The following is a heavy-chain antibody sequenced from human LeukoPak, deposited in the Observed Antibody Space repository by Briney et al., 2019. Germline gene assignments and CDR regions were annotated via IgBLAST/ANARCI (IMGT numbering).Heavy chain of an antibody. J-gene: IGHJ4*02. CDR2: IIPIFGTA. D-gene: IGHD6-19*01. Sequence: SVKVSCKASGGTFSSYAISWVRQAPGQGLEWMGGIIPIFGTANYAQKFQGRVTITADESMSTAYMELSSLRSDDTAVYYCARGGSGWYYYFDYWGQGTLVTVSS. CDR3: ARGGSGWYYYFDY. V-gene: IGHV1-69*13. CDR1: GGTFSSYA.